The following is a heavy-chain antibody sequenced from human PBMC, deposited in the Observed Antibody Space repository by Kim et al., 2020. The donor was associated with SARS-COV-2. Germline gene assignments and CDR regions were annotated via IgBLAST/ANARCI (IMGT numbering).Heavy chain of an antibody. V-gene: IGHV3-30*03. CDR1: GFTFSSYG. J-gene: IGHJ4*02. D-gene: IGHD5-18*01. CDR2: ISYDGSNK. Sequence: GGSLRLSCAASGFTFSSYGMHWVRQAPGKGLEWVAVISYDGSNKYYADSVKGRFTISRDNSKNTLYLQMNSLRAEDTAVYYCAASPKGGSGDTATYFDYWGQGTLVTVSS. CDR3: AASPKGGSGDTATYFDY.